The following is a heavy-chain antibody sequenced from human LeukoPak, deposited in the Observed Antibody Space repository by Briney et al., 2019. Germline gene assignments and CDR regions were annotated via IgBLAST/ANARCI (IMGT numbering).Heavy chain of an antibody. CDR1: GFTFSSYS. CDR2: ISSSSTSI. V-gene: IGHV3-48*01. CDR3: VRAASGALSSFDY. Sequence: GGSLRLSCAASGFTFSSYSTNWVRQAPGKGLEWISYISSSSTSIYYADSVKGRFTISRDNAKNSLYLQMNSLRVEDTALYYCVRAASGALSSFDYWGQGTLVTVSS. J-gene: IGHJ4*02. D-gene: IGHD2/OR15-2a*01.